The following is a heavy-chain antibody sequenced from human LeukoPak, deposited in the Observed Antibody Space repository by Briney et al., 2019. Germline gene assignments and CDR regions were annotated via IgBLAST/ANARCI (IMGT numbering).Heavy chain of an antibody. Sequence: PSETLSLTCAVYGGSFSGYYWSWIRQPPGKGLEWIGEINHSGSTNYNPSLKSRVTISVDTSKKQFSLKLSSVTAADTAVYYCARGLSHDILTGYYSGMDVWGQGTTVTVSS. CDR2: INHSGST. V-gene: IGHV4-34*01. CDR1: GGSFSGYY. J-gene: IGHJ6*02. D-gene: IGHD3-9*01. CDR3: ARGLSHDILTGYYSGMDV.